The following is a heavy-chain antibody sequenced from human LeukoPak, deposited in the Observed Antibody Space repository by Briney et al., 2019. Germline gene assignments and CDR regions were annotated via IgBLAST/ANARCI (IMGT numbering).Heavy chain of an antibody. V-gene: IGHV4-39*01. CDR3: ERLERWLQF. D-gene: IGHD5-24*01. CDR2: IYYSGST. J-gene: IGHJ4*02. CDR1: GGSISSSSYY. Sequence: ESSETLSLTCTVSGGSISSSSYYWGWIRQPPGKGLEWIGSIYYSGSTYYNPSLKSRVTISVDTSKNQFSLKLSSVTAADTAVYYCERLERWLQFGGQGTLVTVSS.